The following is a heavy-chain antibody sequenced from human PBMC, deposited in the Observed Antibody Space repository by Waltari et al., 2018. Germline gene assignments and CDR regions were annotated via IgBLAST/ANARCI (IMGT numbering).Heavy chain of an antibody. Sequence: QVQLQESGPGLVKPSETLSLTCTVSGGSISSHYWSWIRQPPGKGLEWIGYIYYSGSTNYNPSLKSRVTISVDTSKNQFCLKLSSVTAADTAVYYCAGGGYYDSSGPGYFDYWGQGTLVTVSS. CDR2: IYYSGST. CDR3: AGGGYYDSSGPGYFDY. V-gene: IGHV4-59*11. J-gene: IGHJ4*02. D-gene: IGHD3-22*01. CDR1: GGSISSHY.